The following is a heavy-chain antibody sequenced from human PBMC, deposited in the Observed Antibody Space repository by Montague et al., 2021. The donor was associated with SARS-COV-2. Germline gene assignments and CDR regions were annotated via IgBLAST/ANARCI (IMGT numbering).Heavy chain of an antibody. D-gene: IGHD3-22*01. Sequence: SETLSLTCTVTGDSVISDKYYWSWIRPAPGKGLDWNVFISDSGSTSYNPSLHSRVTITIDTSKNQFSLNLMSVTAADTAVYYCVKGSGYPGGQGTLATSPQ. CDR2: ISDSGST. CDR3: VKGSGYP. V-gene: IGHV4-61*01. CDR1: GDSVISDKYY. J-gene: IGHJ5*02.